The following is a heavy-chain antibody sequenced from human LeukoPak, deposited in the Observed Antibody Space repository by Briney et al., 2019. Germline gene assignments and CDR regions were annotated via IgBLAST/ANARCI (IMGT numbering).Heavy chain of an antibody. Sequence: NPSETLSLTRTVSGGSISSRSSYWGWIRQPPGKGLEWIASIYYSGSTYHNPSLKSRVTMSVDTSKNEFSLKMSPVTAADTAVYYCARLAGYWFDSWGQGTLVTVSS. J-gene: IGHJ5*01. CDR1: GGSISSRSSY. CDR3: ARLAGYWFDS. CDR2: IYYSGST. V-gene: IGHV4-39*01.